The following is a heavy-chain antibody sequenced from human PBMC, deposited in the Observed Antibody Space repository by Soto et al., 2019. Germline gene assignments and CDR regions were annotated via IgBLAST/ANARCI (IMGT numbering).Heavy chain of an antibody. CDR1: GYSFAGYW. Sequence: GESLKISCKGSGYSFAGYWITWVRQKPGKGLEWMGRIDPSDSQTYYSPSFRGHVTISVTKSSTTVFLQWSSLRASDTAMYYCARQIYDSDTGPNFQYYFDSWGQGTPVTVSS. D-gene: IGHD3-22*01. J-gene: IGHJ4*02. V-gene: IGHV5-10-1*01. CDR3: ARQIYDSDTGPNFQYYFDS. CDR2: IDPSDSQT.